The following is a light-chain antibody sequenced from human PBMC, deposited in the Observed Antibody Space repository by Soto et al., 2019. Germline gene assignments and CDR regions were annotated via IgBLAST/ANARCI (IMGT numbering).Light chain of an antibody. CDR2: QVT. J-gene: IGLJ2*01. CDR1: SSDVGSYNF. Sequence: QSALTQPASVSGSPGQSITISCTGTSSDVGSYNFVSWYQHHAGTAPKLIIYQVTNRPSGVSDRFSASKSGDTASLTISGLQAEDEAIYSCSSYTGVSTDILFGGGTKLIVL. CDR3: SSYTGVSTDIL. V-gene: IGLV2-14*01.